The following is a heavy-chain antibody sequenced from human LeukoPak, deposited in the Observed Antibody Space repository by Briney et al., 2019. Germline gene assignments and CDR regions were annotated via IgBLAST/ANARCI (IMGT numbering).Heavy chain of an antibody. J-gene: IGHJ4*02. D-gene: IGHD4-17*01. CDR3: AREDYAYFDY. CDR2: IYYSGST. CDR1: GGSVSSGSYY. V-gene: IGHV4-61*01. Sequence: ETLCLTCTVSGGSVSSGSYYWSWIRQPPGKGLEWIGYIYYSGSTNYNPSLKSRVTISVDTSKNQFSLKLSSVTAADTAVYYCAREDYAYFDYWGQGTLASVSS.